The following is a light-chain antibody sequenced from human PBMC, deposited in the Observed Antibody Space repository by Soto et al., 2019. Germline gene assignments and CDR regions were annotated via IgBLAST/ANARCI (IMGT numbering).Light chain of an antibody. J-gene: IGLJ1*01. CDR3: SSYTSSTTFV. Sequence: QSALTQPASVSGSPGQSITISCTGSSSDIGAYNYVSWYQQHPGKAPKLLISDVTNRPSGVSNRFSGSKSANTASLTISGLQAEDEAEYYCSSYTSSTTFVFGSGTKLTVL. V-gene: IGLV2-14*03. CDR1: SSDIGAYNY. CDR2: DVT.